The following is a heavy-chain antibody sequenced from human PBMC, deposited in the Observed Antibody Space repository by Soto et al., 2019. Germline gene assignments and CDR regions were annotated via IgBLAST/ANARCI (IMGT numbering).Heavy chain of an antibody. Sequence: GGSLRLSCAASGFTFSSYAMSWVRQAPGKGLERVSAISGSGGSTYYADSVKGRFTISRDNSKNTLYLQMNSLRAEDTAVYYCAKDPGGYEILEWLRFDYWGQGTLVTVSS. J-gene: IGHJ4*02. V-gene: IGHV3-23*01. CDR1: GFTFSSYA. D-gene: IGHD3-3*01. CDR3: AKDPGGYEILEWLRFDY. CDR2: ISGSGGST.